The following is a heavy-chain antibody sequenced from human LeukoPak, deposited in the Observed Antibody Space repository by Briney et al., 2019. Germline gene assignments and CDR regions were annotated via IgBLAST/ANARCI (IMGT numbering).Heavy chain of an antibody. CDR3: ATGFLEWLPFDY. D-gene: IGHD3-3*01. J-gene: IGHJ4*02. Sequence: SETLSLTCTVSGGSISSSSYYWGWIRQPPGKGLEWIGSIYYSGSTYYNPSLKSRVTISVDTSKNQFSLKLSSVTAADTAVYYCATGFLEWLPFDYWGQGTLVTVSS. CDR1: GGSISSSSYY. V-gene: IGHV4-39*01. CDR2: IYYSGST.